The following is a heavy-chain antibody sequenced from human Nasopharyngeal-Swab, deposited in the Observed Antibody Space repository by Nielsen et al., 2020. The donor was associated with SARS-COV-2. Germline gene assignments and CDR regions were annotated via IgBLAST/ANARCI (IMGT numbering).Heavy chain of an antibody. J-gene: IGHJ6*02. CDR3: ARGQYCSSTSCYARGYYYYYGMDV. V-gene: IGHV3-21*01. Sequence: GGSLRLSCAASGFTFSSYSMNWVRKAPGKGLEGVSSISSSSSYIYYADSVKGRFTISRDNAKNSLYLQMNSLRAEDTAVYYCARGQYCSSTSCYARGYYYYYGMDVWGQGTTVTVSS. CDR2: ISSSSSYI. CDR1: GFTFSSYS. D-gene: IGHD2-2*01.